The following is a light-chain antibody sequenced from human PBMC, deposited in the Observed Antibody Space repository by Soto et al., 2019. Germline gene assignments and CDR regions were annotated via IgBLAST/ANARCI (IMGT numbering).Light chain of an antibody. Sequence: DIQLTQSPPTLSASVGDRVTITCRASQSIRYYLAWYQQMPGKAPKLLIYGASSLQSGVPFRFSGSGSGTEFTLPISSLQPDDFATYLCQHHNSYSQTFGQGTKVEIK. CDR3: QHHNSYSQT. V-gene: IGKV1-5*01. CDR2: GAS. J-gene: IGKJ1*01. CDR1: QSIRYY.